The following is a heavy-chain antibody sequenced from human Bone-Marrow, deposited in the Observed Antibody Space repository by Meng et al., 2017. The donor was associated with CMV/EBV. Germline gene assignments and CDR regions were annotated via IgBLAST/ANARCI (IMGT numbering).Heavy chain of an antibody. CDR3: ARAIVGANDAFDI. CDR1: GYSFISNW. J-gene: IGHJ3*02. V-gene: IGHV5-51*04. Sequence: GGSLRLSCRGFGYSFISNWIGWVRQMPGKGLEWMRIIYPGDSDTRYSPSFQGQVTISADKPINTAFLQWSSLKASDTAMYYGARAIVGANDAFDIWGRRTMVTVSS. D-gene: IGHD1-26*01. CDR2: IYPGDSDT.